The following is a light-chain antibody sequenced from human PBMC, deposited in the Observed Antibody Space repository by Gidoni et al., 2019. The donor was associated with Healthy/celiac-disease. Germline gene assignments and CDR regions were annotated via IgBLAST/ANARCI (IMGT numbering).Light chain of an antibody. V-gene: IGKV1-33*01. CDR2: DAS. CDR1: QDISNY. CDR3: QQYDNLPR. J-gene: IGKJ4*02. Sequence: SPSSLSASVGDRVTITCQASQDISNYLNWYQQKPGKAPKLLIYDASNLETGVPSRFSGSGSGTDFTFTISSLQPEDIATYYCQQYDNLPRFXGXTKVEIK.